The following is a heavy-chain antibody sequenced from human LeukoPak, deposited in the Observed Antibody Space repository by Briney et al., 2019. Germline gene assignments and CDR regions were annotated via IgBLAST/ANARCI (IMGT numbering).Heavy chain of an antibody. Sequence: SETLSLTCSVSDGSINSYYRNWIRRPPGKGLEWIGYIYYNGNTNYSPSLKSRVTMSVDTSKNLFSLKVSSVTAADTAVYYCARGRSNYYGMDVWGQGTTVTVSS. V-gene: IGHV4-59*01. CDR1: DGSINSYY. D-gene: IGHD1-26*01. CDR2: IYYNGNT. CDR3: ARGRSNYYGMDV. J-gene: IGHJ6*02.